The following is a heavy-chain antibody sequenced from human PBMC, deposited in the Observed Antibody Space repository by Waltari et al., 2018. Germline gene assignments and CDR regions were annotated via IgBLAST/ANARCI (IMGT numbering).Heavy chain of an antibody. J-gene: IGHJ4*02. CDR2: IYHSGST. CDR3: AIAGYDSSGFNFDY. Sequence: QVQLQESGPGLVKPSETLSLTCAVSGYSISSGYYWGWIRQPPGKGLEWIGSIYHSGSTYYNPSLKSRVTISVDTSKNQFSLKLSSVTAADTAVYYCAIAGYDSSGFNFDYWGQGTLVTVSS. V-gene: IGHV4-38-2*01. D-gene: IGHD3-22*01. CDR1: GYSISSGYY.